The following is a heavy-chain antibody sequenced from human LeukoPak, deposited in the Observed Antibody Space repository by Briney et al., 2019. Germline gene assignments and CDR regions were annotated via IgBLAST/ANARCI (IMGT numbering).Heavy chain of an antibody. CDR2: IYTSGST. Sequence: PSETLSLTCTVSGGSISRGSYYWRWIRQPAGKGLEWIGRIYTSGSTTYNPSLKSRVTISVDTSKNQFSLKLSSVTAADTAVYYCARSVDTSMVGDYWGQGTLVTVSS. J-gene: IGHJ4*02. CDR3: ARSVDTSMVGDY. V-gene: IGHV4-61*02. D-gene: IGHD5-18*01. CDR1: GGSISRGSYY.